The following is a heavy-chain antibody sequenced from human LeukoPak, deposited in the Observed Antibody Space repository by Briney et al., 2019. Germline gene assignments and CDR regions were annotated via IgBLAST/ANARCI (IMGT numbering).Heavy chain of an antibody. CDR2: ISGSGGTT. D-gene: IGHD2-2*01. Sequence: GGSLRLSCAASGLTFSSYAMGWVRQAPGKGLECVSGISGSGGTTYYADSVKGRFTISRDNSKNTLYLQMNSLRAEDTAVYYCAKGEVPAGRGYYFDYWGQGTLVTVSS. CDR1: GLTFSSYA. CDR3: AKGEVPAGRGYYFDY. V-gene: IGHV3-23*01. J-gene: IGHJ4*02.